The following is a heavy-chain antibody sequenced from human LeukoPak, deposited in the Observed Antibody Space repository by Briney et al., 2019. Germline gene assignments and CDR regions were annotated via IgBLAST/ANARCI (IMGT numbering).Heavy chain of an antibody. CDR2: IYHSGST. D-gene: IGHD5-12*01. V-gene: IGHV4-30-2*01. CDR1: GGSISSGGYY. Sequence: SETLSLTCTVSGGSISSGGYYWSWIRQPPGKGLEWIGYIYHSGSTYYNPSLKSRVTISVDRSNNQFSLKLSSVTAADTAVYYCARDDGYSTLDSWGQGTQVTVSS. J-gene: IGHJ4*02. CDR3: ARDDGYSTLDS.